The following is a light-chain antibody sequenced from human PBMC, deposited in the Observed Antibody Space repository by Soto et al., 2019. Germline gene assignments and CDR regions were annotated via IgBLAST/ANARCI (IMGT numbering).Light chain of an antibody. CDR1: QSVSSN. CDR2: GAS. V-gene: IGKV3-15*01. J-gene: IGKJ2*01. Sequence: EIVMTQSPATLSVSPGERATLSCRASQSVSSNLAWYQQKPGQAPRLLIYGASTRATGIPARFSGSGSGTEFTLTISSLQSEDFAVYYCQQYGSSSIYTFSQGTKLEIK. CDR3: QQYGSSSIYT.